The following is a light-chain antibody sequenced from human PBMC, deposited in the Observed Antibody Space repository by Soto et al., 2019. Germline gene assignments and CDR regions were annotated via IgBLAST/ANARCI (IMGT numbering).Light chain of an antibody. J-gene: IGKJ5*01. Sequence: IVVTQSRSAMCWDRGEIATHSCRASQSVDSYLVWYQQKPGQAPRLLIFGASNRATGIPARFSGSGSGTDFTLTINSLAPDHLAVYYCQQRASSPITCAQGTRLEIK. CDR3: QQRASSPIT. CDR1: QSVDSY. V-gene: IGKV3-11*01. CDR2: GAS.